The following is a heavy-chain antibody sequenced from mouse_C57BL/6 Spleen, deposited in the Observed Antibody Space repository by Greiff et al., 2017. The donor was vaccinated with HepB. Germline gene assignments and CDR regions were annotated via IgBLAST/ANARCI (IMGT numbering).Heavy chain of an antibody. CDR2: INPGSGGT. CDR3: AREDSSGRDY. Sequence: VQLQQSGAELVRPGTSVKVSCKASGYAFTNYLIEWVKQRPGQGLEWIGVINPGSGGTNYNEKFKGKATLTADKSSSAAYMQLSSLTSEDSAVYFCAREDSSGRDYWGQGTTLTVSS. J-gene: IGHJ2*01. CDR1: GYAFTNYL. D-gene: IGHD3-2*02. V-gene: IGHV1-54*01.